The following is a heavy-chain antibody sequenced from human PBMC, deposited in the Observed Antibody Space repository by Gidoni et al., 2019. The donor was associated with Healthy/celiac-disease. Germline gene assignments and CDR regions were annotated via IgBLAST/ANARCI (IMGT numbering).Heavy chain of an antibody. Sequence: QVQLVQSGAEVKKPGASVKVSCKASGYTFTSYYMHCVRQAPGQGLEWMGIINPSGGSTSYAQKFQGRVTMTRDTSTSTVYMELSSLRSEDTAVYYCARETPPDYYGSGSYEYYYGMDVWGQGTTVTVSS. CDR2: INPSGGST. CDR3: ARETPPDYYGSGSYEYYYGMDV. CDR1: GYTFTSYY. D-gene: IGHD3-10*01. V-gene: IGHV1-46*01. J-gene: IGHJ6*02.